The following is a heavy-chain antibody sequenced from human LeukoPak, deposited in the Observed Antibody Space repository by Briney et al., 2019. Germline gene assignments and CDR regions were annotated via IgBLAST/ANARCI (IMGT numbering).Heavy chain of an antibody. CDR2: ISGSGGST. Sequence: PGGSLRLSCAASGFTFSGYAMSWVRQAPGKGLEWVSAISGSGGSTYYADSVKGRFTISRDNSKNTLYLQMNSLRAEDTAVYYCASPVDYDSSGYYYWGQGTLVTVSS. CDR1: GFTFSGYA. D-gene: IGHD3-22*01. CDR3: ASPVDYDSSGYYY. V-gene: IGHV3-23*01. J-gene: IGHJ4*02.